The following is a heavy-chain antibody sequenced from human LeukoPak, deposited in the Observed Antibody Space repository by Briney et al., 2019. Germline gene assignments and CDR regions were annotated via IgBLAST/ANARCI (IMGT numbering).Heavy chain of an antibody. D-gene: IGHD1-26*01. CDR3: ATTPARPEWELRSAFDI. Sequence: ASVKVSCKVSGYTLTELSMHRVRQAPGKGLEWMGGFDPEDGETIYAQKFQGRVTMTEDTSTDTAYMELSSLRSEDTAVYYCATTPARPEWELRSAFDIWGQGTMVTVSS. CDR1: GYTLTELS. CDR2: FDPEDGET. J-gene: IGHJ3*02. V-gene: IGHV1-24*01.